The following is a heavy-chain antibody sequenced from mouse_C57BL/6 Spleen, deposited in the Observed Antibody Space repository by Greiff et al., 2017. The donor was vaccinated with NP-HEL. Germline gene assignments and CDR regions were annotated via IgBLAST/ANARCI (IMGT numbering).Heavy chain of an antibody. D-gene: IGHD2-5*01. J-gene: IGHJ3*01. CDR3: ARPYSNYLWFAY. CDR2: INPNNGGT. V-gene: IGHV1-26*01. CDR1: GYTFTDYY. Sequence: EVQLHQSGPELVKPGASVKISCKASGYTFTDYYMNWVKQSHGKSLEWIGDINPNNGGTSYNQKFKGKATLTVDKSSSTAYMELRSLTSEDSAVYYCARPYSNYLWFAYWGQGTLVTVSA.